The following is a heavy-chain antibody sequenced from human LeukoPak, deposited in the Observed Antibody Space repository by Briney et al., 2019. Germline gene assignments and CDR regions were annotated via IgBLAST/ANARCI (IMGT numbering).Heavy chain of an antibody. CDR1: GFTFSSYE. Sequence: GGSLRLSCAASGFTFSSYEMNWVRQAPGKGLEWVSYISSSGSTIYYADSVKGRFTISRDNAKNSLFLQMNSLRAEDTAMYYCVTETTVTGWGYWGQGTLVTVSS. V-gene: IGHV3-48*03. CDR3: VTETTVTGWGY. D-gene: IGHD4-17*01. J-gene: IGHJ4*02. CDR2: ISSSGSTI.